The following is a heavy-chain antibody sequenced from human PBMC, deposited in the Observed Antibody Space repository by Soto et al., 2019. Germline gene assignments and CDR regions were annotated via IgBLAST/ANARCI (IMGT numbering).Heavy chain of an antibody. J-gene: IGHJ5*02. D-gene: IGHD3-10*01. CDR3: ARGGYYDSGSYYHDLTWFDP. Sequence: SETLSLTCTVSGGSISSSSYYWSWIRQPPGKGLEWIGYIYYSGSTNYNPSLKSRVTISVDTSKNQFSLKLKSVTAADTAVYYCARGGYYDSGSYYHDLTWFDPWGQRTLVTVSS. CDR1: GGSISSSSYY. CDR2: IYYSGST. V-gene: IGHV4-61*01.